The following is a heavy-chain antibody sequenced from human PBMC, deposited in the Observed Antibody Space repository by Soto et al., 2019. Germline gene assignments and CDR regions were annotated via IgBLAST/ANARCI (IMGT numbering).Heavy chain of an antibody. J-gene: IGHJ4*02. CDR3: AIALPVSSGYYTPHFDY. Sequence: SETLSLTCTVSGGSISSGGYYWSWIRQHPGKGLEWIGYIYYSGSTYYNPSLKSRVTISVDTSKNQFSLKLSSVTAADTAVYYCAIALPVSSGYYTPHFDYWGQGTLVTVSS. V-gene: IGHV4-31*03. CDR2: IYYSGST. D-gene: IGHD3-22*01. CDR1: GGSISSGGYY.